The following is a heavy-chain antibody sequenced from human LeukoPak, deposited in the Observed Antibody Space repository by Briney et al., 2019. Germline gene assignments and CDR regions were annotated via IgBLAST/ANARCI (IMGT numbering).Heavy chain of an antibody. J-gene: IGHJ4*02. CDR2: IYYSGST. V-gene: IGHV4-39*01. D-gene: IGHD4-17*01. Sequence: PSETLSLTCTVSGGSISSSSYYWGWIPQPPGKGLEWIGSIYYSGSTYYNPSLKSRVTISVDTSKNQFSLKLSSVTAADTAVYYCARMDYGDYSFWGQGTLVTVSS. CDR1: GGSISSSSYY. CDR3: ARMDYGDYSF.